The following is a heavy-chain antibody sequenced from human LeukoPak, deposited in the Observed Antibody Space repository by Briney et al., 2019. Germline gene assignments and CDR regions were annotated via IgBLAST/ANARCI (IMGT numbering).Heavy chain of an antibody. V-gene: IGHV4-59*12. CDR2: KYYRGST. J-gene: IGHJ4*02. CDR1: GGSISSYY. D-gene: IGHD3-3*01. Sequence: KTSDTLSLTCSVSGGSISSYYWRWIRQPPGKGLEWIGNKYYRGSTYYNPSLKSRVTISVDTSKNQFSLNLTSVTAADTAVYYCARDGDFGVVTSPYYFDYWGQGTLVTVSS. CDR3: ARDGDFGVVTSPYYFDY.